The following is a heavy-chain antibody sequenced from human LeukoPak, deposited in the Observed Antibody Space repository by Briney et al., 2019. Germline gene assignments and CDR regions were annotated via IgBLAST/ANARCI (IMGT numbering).Heavy chain of an antibody. CDR3: ARARGDHYSFGY. Sequence: HGESLRISCKGYGYSFTSYWIIWVRQMPGKGLEWMGRIDPSDSYTNYSPSLQGHVTISADKSISAAYLQWSNLKASDTAMYYCARARGDHYSFGYWGQGTLVTVSS. D-gene: IGHD3-10*01. V-gene: IGHV5-10-1*01. CDR2: IDPSDSYT. J-gene: IGHJ4*02. CDR1: GYSFTSYW.